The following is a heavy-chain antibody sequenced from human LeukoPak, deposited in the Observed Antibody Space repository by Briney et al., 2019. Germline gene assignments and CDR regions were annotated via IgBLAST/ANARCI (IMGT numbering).Heavy chain of an antibody. D-gene: IGHD5-12*01. V-gene: IGHV3-23*01. Sequence: SGGSLRLSCAASGFTFSSYAMSWVRQAPGKGLEWVSSISNSGGRTFYTDSVKGRFTISRDNSKITLYLQMNSLRAEDTAVYYCAKSYNGYESKPDYWGQGTLVTVYS. CDR1: GFTFSSYA. CDR3: AKSYNGYESKPDY. CDR2: ISNSGGRT. J-gene: IGHJ4*02.